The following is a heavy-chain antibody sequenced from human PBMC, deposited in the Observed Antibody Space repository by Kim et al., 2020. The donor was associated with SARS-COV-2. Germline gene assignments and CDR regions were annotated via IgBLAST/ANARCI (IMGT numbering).Heavy chain of an antibody. J-gene: IGHJ4*02. Sequence: RGRFTISRDHPKHTLYLQMNSLRPEDTAMYYCAKPHYYDASGSYPFDYWGQGTLVTVSS. V-gene: IGHV3-30*02. D-gene: IGHD3-22*01. CDR3: AKPHYYDASGSYPFDY.